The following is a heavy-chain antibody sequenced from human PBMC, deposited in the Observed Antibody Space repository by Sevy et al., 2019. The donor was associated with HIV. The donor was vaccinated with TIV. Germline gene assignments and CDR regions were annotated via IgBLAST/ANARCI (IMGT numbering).Heavy chain of an antibody. J-gene: IGHJ6*02. CDR3: TTNIVGEKEYYYGMDV. CDR1: GFSFSNAW. Sequence: GGSLRLSCAACGFSFSNAWMTWVRQAPGKGLEWVGRIKSKSDGGTIEYAAAVKGRFTISRDDSKTTLYMQMYSLKTEDTAVYYCTTNIVGEKEYYYGMDVWGQGTTVTVSS. CDR2: IKSKSDGGTI. V-gene: IGHV3-15*01. D-gene: IGHD2-21*01.